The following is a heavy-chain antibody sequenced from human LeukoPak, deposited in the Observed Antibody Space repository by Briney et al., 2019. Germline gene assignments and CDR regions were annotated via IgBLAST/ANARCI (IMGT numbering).Heavy chain of an antibody. CDR3: AAVVSGGWVDY. CDR2: INAGNGNT. CDR1: GYTFTSYA. D-gene: IGHD2-15*01. Sequence: GASVKVSCKASGYTFTSYAMHWVRQAPGQRLEWMGWINAGNGNTKYSQKFQERVTITRDMSTSTAYMELSSLRSEDTAVYYCAAVVSGGWVDYWGQGTLVTVSS. V-gene: IGHV1-3*01. J-gene: IGHJ4*02.